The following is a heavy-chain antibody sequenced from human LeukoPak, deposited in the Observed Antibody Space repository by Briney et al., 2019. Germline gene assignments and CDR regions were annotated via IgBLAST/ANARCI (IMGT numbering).Heavy chain of an antibody. CDR2: IYTSGGT. J-gene: IGHJ4*02. V-gene: IGHV4-4*09. Sequence: PSETLSLTCTVSGSSISSFYWSWIRQPPGEGLEWIASIYTSGGTNFNPSLKSRVTMSVDTSKNQFSLKLSSLTAADTAVYYCARENSGSYREFDYWGQGTLVTVSS. CDR1: GSSISSFY. CDR3: ARENSGSYREFDY. D-gene: IGHD1-26*01.